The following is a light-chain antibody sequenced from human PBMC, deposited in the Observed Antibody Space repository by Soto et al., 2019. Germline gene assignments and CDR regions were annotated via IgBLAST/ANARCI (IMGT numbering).Light chain of an antibody. CDR2: EVS. CDR3: CSYSSSTDYV. J-gene: IGLJ1*01. Sequence: QSALAQPASVSGSPGQSITISCTGTSSDVGTNNYVSWYQQHPGKAPKLIIYEVSGRPSGVSNRFSGSKSGNTASLTISGLQAEDEADYYCCSYSSSTDYVFGTGTKVTVL. V-gene: IGLV2-14*01. CDR1: SSDVGTNNY.